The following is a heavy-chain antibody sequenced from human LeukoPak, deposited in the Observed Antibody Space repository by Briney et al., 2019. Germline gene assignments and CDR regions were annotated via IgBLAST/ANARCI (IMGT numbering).Heavy chain of an antibody. V-gene: IGHV4-59*01. CDR3: ARDENY. CDR2: IYYSGST. Sequence: SETLSLTCTVSGGSISSYYWSWIRQPPGKGLEWIGYIYYSGSTNYNPSLKSRVTISVDTSKNQFSLKLSSVTAADTAVYYCARDENYWGQGTLVTVSS. J-gene: IGHJ4*02. CDR1: GGSISSYY.